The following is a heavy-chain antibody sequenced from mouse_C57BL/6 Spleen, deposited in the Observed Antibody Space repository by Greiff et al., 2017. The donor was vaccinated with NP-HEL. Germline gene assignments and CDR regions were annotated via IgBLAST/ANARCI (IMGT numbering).Heavy chain of an antibody. J-gene: IGHJ1*03. Sequence: QVQLKQSGAELVRPGASVTLSCKASGYTFTDYEMHWVKQTPVHGLEWIGAIDPETGGTAYNQKFKGKAILTADKSSSTAYMELRSLTSEDSAVYYCTRSGGYTRYFDVWGTGTTVTGSS. CDR2: IDPETGGT. D-gene: IGHD2-2*01. CDR1: GYTFTDYE. CDR3: TRSGGYTRYFDV. V-gene: IGHV1-15*01.